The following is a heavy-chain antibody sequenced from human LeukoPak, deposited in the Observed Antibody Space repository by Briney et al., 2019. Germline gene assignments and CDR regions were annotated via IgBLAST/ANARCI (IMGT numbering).Heavy chain of an antibody. CDR2: VSADQSHK. Sequence: PGGSLRLSSEASGFTFSDYGMHWVRQAPGKGLEWVAVVSADQSHKQYADSVKGRVTISRDNSKNALYLQLNSLRSEDTAVYYCAKGGVSDIGSWYGDYFDYWGQGTLVTVSS. V-gene: IGHV3-30*18. J-gene: IGHJ4*02. D-gene: IGHD6-13*01. CDR3: AKGGVSDIGSWYGDYFDY. CDR1: GFTFSDYG.